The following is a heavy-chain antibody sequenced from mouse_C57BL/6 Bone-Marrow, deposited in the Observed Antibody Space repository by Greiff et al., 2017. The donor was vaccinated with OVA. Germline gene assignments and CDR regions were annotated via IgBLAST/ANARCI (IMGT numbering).Heavy chain of an antibody. CDR2: IYPGSGST. J-gene: IGHJ3*01. CDR3: ARGHDYAY. D-gene: IGHD2-4*01. V-gene: IGHV1-55*01. CDR1: GYTFTSYW. Sequence: QVQLMQPGAEFVKPGASVKMSCKASGYTFTSYWITWVKQRPGQGLEWIGDIYPGSGSTNYNEKFKSKVTLTVDTSASTAYMQLSSLTSEDSAVYYCARGHDYAYWGQGTLVTVSA.